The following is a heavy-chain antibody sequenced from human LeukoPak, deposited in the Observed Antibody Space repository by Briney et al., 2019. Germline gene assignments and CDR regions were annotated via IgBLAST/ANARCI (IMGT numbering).Heavy chain of an antibody. D-gene: IGHD6-13*01. CDR3: AKDLHSSSWGDFDY. CDR1: GFTFSSFA. J-gene: IGHJ4*02. CDR2: ISGSGGSI. V-gene: IGHV3-23*01. Sequence: GGSLRLSCAASGFTFSSFAMSWVRQAPGKGPEWVSAISGSGGSIYYADSVKGRFTISRDNSKNTLYLQMNSLRAEDTAVYYCAKDLHSSSWGDFDYWGQGTLVTVSS.